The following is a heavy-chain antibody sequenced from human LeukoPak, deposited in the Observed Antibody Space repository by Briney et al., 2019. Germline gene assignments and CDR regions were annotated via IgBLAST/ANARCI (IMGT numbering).Heavy chain of an antibody. D-gene: IGHD1-26*01. CDR3: ARGGGSYYFYHYYGLDV. CDR2: IYYRGST. CDR1: GGSISSYF. V-gene: IGHV4-59*01. J-gene: IGHJ6*02. Sequence: SETLSLSCTVSGGSISSYFWTWIGQPPGKGLEWIGNIYYRGSTNYNPSLKSRVTISIDTSKNQLSLTLSSVTAADAAVYYCARGGGSYYFYHYYGLDVWGQGTTVTVSS.